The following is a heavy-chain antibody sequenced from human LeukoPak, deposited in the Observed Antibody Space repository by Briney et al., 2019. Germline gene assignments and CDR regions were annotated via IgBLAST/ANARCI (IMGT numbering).Heavy chain of an antibody. D-gene: IGHD6-13*01. V-gene: IGHV1-8*03. J-gene: IGHJ3*02. CDR1: GYTFTSYD. CDR3: ARGGGIAAAGHDAFDI. Sequence: GASVKVSCQASGYTFTSYDINWVRQATGQGLEWMGWMNPNSGNTGYAQKFQGRVTNTRNTSISTAYMELSSLRYEDTGVYYCARGGGIAAAGHDAFDIWGQGTMVTVSS. CDR2: MNPNSGNT.